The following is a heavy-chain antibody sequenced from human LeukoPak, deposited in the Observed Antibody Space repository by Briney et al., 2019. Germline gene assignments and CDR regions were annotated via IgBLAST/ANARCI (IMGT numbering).Heavy chain of an antibody. J-gene: IGHJ6*03. CDR2: IKQDGSEK. CDR3: ARDGLFGYYYYYMDV. D-gene: IGHD3-3*01. V-gene: IGHV3-7*01. Sequence: GGSLRLSCAASGFTFSSYWMSWVRQAPGKGLEWVANIKQDGSEKYYVDSVKGRFTISGDNAKNSLYLQMNSLRAEDTAVYYCARDGLFGYYYYYMDVWGKGTTVTVSS. CDR1: GFTFSSYW.